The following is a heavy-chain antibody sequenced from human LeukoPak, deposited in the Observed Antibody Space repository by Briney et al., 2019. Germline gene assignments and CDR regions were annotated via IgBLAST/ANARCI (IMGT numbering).Heavy chain of an antibody. CDR2: IYHSGST. J-gene: IGHJ4*02. D-gene: IGHD6-19*01. CDR3: ASAGIAVAGVKDDY. Sequence: SETLSLTCNVSGYSISSGSYWGWIRQPPGKGLEWIGSIYHSGSTYYNPSLKSRVTISVDTSKNQFSLKLSSVTAADTAVYFCASAGIAVAGVKDDYWGQGTLVTVSS. V-gene: IGHV4-38-2*02. CDR1: GYSISSGSY.